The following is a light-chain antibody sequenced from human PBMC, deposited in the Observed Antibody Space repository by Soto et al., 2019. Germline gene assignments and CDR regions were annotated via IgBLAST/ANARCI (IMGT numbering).Light chain of an antibody. Sequence: EIVMTQSPATLSVSQGERATLSCRASQSVSSNLAWYQQKPGQAPRLLIFGASSRATGIPDRFSGSGSGTDFTLTISSLEPEDFAIYYCQQRSNWPLTFGQGTRLEIK. J-gene: IGKJ5*01. CDR2: GAS. CDR3: QQRSNWPLT. V-gene: IGKV3-11*01. CDR1: QSVSSN.